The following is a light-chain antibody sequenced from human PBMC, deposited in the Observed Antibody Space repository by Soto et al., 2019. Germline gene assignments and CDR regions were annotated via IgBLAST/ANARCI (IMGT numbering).Light chain of an antibody. CDR2: KAS. V-gene: IGKV1-5*03. CDR1: QSISSW. CDR3: QQYNTYSPWT. J-gene: IGKJ1*01. Sequence: DIQMTQSPSTLSASVGDRVTITCRASQSISSWLAWYQQKPGKATKLLIYKASSLERGVPSRFSGSGSGTEFTLTISSLQPDDFATYCCQQYNTYSPWTCGQGTKVEIK.